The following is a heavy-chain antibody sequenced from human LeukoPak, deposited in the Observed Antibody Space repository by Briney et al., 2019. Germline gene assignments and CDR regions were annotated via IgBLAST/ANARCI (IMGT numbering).Heavy chain of an antibody. CDR2: IYYSGTT. CDR1: GGSISSYY. J-gene: IGHJ4*02. V-gene: IGHV4-59*08. CDR3: ARGDNYGPFDY. D-gene: IGHD5-18*01. Sequence: SETLSLTCSVSGGSISSYYWCWIRQPPGKGLEWIGYIYYSGTTNYNPSLESRVTISVDMSKNQFSLNLTSITAADTAVYFCARGDNYGPFDYWGQGTLATVSS.